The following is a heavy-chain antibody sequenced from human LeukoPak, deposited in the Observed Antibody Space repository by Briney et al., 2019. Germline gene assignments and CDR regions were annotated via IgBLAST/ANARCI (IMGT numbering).Heavy chain of an antibody. Sequence: ASVKVSCKVSGYTLPELSMHWVRQAPGKGLEGMGGFDPEDGETIYAQKFQGRVTMTEDTSTDTAYMELSNLRSEDTAVYYCATIMITFGGVIVMPWAFDIWGQGTMVTVSS. V-gene: IGHV1-24*01. CDR1: GYTLPELS. J-gene: IGHJ3*02. CDR2: FDPEDGET. CDR3: ATIMITFGGVIVMPWAFDI. D-gene: IGHD3-16*02.